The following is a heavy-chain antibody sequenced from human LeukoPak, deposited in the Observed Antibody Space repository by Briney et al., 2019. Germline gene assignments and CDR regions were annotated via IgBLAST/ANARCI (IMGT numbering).Heavy chain of an antibody. CDR2: INHSGST. CDR3: ARRGKTYCSSTSCYLTYYYYYMDV. V-gene: IGHV4-34*01. CDR1: GGSFSGYY. Sequence: SETLSLTCAVYGGSFSGYYWNWIRQPPGKGLEWIGEINHSGSTNYNPSLKSRVTISVDTSKNQFSLKLSSVTAADTAVYYCARRGKTYCSSTSCYLTYYYYYMDVWGKGTTVTISS. J-gene: IGHJ6*03. D-gene: IGHD2-2*01.